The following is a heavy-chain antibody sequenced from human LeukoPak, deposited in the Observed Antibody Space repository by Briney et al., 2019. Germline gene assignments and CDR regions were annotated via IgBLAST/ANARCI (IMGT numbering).Heavy chain of an antibody. D-gene: IGHD2-2*01. V-gene: IGHV3-21*01. Sequence: GGSLRLSCAASGFTFSSYSMNWVRQAPGKGLEWVSSISSSSSYMYYADSVKGRFTISRDNAKNSLYLQMNSLRAEDTAVYYCATLAHIVVVPAATYNWFDPWGQGTLVTVSS. J-gene: IGHJ5*02. CDR1: GFTFSSYS. CDR2: ISSSSSYM. CDR3: ATLAHIVVVPAATYNWFDP.